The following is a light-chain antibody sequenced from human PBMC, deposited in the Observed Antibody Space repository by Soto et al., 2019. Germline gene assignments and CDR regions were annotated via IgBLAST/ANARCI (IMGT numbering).Light chain of an antibody. J-gene: IGKJ1*01. Sequence: EIVLTQSPDTLSSSPGERATLSCRASPRVSNNYVAWYQQRPGQAPRLFIYEGSSRAAGIPDRFGGSGSGTDFTLTISRLEPEDFAVYYCQQYGSSPQTFGQGAKVDIK. CDR3: QQYGSSPQT. V-gene: IGKV3-20*01. CDR1: PRVSNNY. CDR2: EGS.